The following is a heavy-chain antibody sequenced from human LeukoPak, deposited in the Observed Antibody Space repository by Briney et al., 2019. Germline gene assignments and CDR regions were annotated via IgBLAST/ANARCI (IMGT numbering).Heavy chain of an antibody. CDR2: IKPDGSQT. CDR1: GFTFSNSW. D-gene: IGHD3-10*01. J-gene: IGHJ4*02. Sequence: GGSLRLSCAASGFTFSNSWINWVRPALGKGLEWVANIKPDGSQTFYLDSVKGRFTVSRDNAKHSAYLQMNSLRAEDTAVYYCFGSGSYSKWDQGTLVTVSS. V-gene: IGHV3-7*01. CDR3: FGSGSYSK.